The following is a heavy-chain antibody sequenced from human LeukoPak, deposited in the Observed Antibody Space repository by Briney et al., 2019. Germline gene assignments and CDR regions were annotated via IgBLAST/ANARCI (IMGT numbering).Heavy chain of an antibody. V-gene: IGHV3-9*03. J-gene: IGHJ4*02. Sequence: GGSLRLSCAASGLTFDDYAMHWVRQAPGKGLEWVSGISWNSGSIGYADSVKGRFTISRDNAKNSLYLQMNSLRAEDMALYYCAKDMGPYSSSWYDYWGQGTLVTVSS. CDR2: ISWNSGSI. D-gene: IGHD6-13*01. CDR1: GLTFDDYA. CDR3: AKDMGPYSSSWYDY.